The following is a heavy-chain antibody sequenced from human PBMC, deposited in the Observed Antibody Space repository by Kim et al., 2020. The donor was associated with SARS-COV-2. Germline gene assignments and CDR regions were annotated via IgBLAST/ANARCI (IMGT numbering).Heavy chain of an antibody. V-gene: IGHV4-34*01. CDR3: ARSFSYDFCSGYFNCFDP. CDR1: GGSFSGYY. Sequence: SETLSLTCAAYGGSFSGYYWSWIRQPPGKGLEWVGEINHNGSPNYNPSPKRRVTISVDTTTNQFPLMLSSVTAADTAVYYCARSFSYDFCSGYFNCFDP. CDR2: INHNGSP. D-gene: IGHD3-3*01. J-gene: IGHJ5*02.